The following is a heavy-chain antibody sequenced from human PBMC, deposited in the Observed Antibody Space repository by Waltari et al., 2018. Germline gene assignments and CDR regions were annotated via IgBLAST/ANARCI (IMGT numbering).Heavy chain of an antibody. V-gene: IGHV3-21*01. Sequence: EVQLVESGGGLVKPGGSLRLSCAASGFTFSSYSMNWVRQAPGKGLGWVSSISSSSSYIYYADSVKGRFTISRDNAKNSLYLQMNSLRAEDTAVYYCARVWHDYGDYVTSMGAFDIWGQGTMVTVSS. CDR3: ARVWHDYGDYVTSMGAFDI. CDR1: GFTFSSYS. J-gene: IGHJ3*02. CDR2: ISSSSSYI. D-gene: IGHD4-17*01.